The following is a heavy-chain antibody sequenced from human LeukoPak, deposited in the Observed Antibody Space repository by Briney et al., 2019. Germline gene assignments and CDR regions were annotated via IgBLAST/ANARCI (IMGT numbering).Heavy chain of an antibody. CDR1: GGSFSGYY. D-gene: IGHD3-10*01. J-gene: IGHJ3*02. V-gene: IGHV4-34*01. Sequence: SETLSLTCAVYGGSFSGYYWSWIRQPPGKGLEWIGEINHSGSTNYNPSLKSRVTISVDTSKNQFSLKLSSVTAADTAVYYCARIPHYYGSGIPQKDAFDIWGQGTMVTVSS. CDR2: INHSGST. CDR3: ARIPHYYGSGIPQKDAFDI.